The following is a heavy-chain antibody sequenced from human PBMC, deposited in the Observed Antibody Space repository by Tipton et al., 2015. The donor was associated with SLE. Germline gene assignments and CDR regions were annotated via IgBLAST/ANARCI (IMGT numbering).Heavy chain of an antibody. D-gene: IGHD3-16*02. CDR3: ARTQYTFGGVIAPFDY. J-gene: IGHJ4*02. CDR2: INHSGST. CDR1: GGSFSGYH. Sequence: TLSLTCAVYGGSFSGYHWSWIRQPPGKGLEWIGEINHSGSTNYNPSLKSRVTVSVDTSKNQFSLKLSSVTAADTAVYYCARTQYTFGGVIAPFDYWGQGTLVTVSS. V-gene: IGHV4-34*01.